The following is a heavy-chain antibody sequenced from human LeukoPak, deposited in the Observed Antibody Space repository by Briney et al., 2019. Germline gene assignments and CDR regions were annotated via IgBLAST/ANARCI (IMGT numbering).Heavy chain of an antibody. J-gene: IGHJ3*01. Sequence: SVKVSCKASGGTFSTSAVQWVRQARGQRLEWIGWIIVGSGATNYAQSLQGRFTITRDMSTNTAYMEPSSLGSEDSAVYYCAAELYGVYTDCCTFHLWGQGTLVTVSS. D-gene: IGHD4-17*01. V-gene: IGHV1-58*01. CDR1: GGTFSTSA. CDR3: AAELYGVYTDCCTFHL. CDR2: IIVGSGAT.